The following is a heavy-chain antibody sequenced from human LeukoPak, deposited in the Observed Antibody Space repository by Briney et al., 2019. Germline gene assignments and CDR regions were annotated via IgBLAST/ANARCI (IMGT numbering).Heavy chain of an antibody. J-gene: IGHJ4*02. CDR2: IAGSDGFT. CDR1: GFPFSSYA. Sequence: GGSLRLSCAASGFPFSSYAMNWVRQAPGKGLEWVSVIAGSDGFTQYADSVKGRFTISRDNSKNTVYLQMNRLRVEDTALYYCVRSLDYWGQGTLVTVSS. V-gene: IGHV3-23*01. CDR3: VRSLDY.